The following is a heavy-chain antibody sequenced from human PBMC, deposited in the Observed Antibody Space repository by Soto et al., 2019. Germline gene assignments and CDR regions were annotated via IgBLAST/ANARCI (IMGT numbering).Heavy chain of an antibody. CDR1: GFSFRDYF. CDR2: IGPYGNSI. CDR3: ARDDHTYGVY. Sequence: GESLKIACAASGFSFRDYFMSWLRQAPGKGLEWVSYIGPYGNSIYYADSVKGRFTISRDDATKSLHLHMNSLRTDDTAVYYCARDDHTYGVYWGQGTPVTVSS. J-gene: IGHJ4*02. D-gene: IGHD2-21*01. V-gene: IGHV3-11*01.